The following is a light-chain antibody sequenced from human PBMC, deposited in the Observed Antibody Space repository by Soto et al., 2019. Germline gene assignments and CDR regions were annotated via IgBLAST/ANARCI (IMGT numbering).Light chain of an antibody. CDR2: DAS. Sequence: EIVLTQSPATLSLSPGERATLSCRASQSVSSYLAWYQHKPGQAPRLLIHDASNRATGIPAMFSGSGSGTDFTLTISSLEAEDFAVYCCQQRTNWPSSTFGQGTRLEIK. V-gene: IGKV3-11*01. CDR1: QSVSSY. CDR3: QQRTNWPSST. J-gene: IGKJ5*01.